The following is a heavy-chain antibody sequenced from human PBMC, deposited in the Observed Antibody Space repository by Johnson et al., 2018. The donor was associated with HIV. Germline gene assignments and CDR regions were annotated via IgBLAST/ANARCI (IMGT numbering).Heavy chain of an antibody. Sequence: QVQLVESGGGVVQPGRSLRLSCAASGFTFSSYGMHWVRPAPGKGLEWVAVIWYDGSNKYYADSVKGRFTISRDNSKNTLYLQMNSLRVEDTAVYYCAKGNGDRSAFDIWGQGTMVTVSS. CDR2: IWYDGSNK. V-gene: IGHV3-33*06. CDR1: GFTFSSYG. D-gene: IGHD4-17*01. CDR3: AKGNGDRSAFDI. J-gene: IGHJ3*02.